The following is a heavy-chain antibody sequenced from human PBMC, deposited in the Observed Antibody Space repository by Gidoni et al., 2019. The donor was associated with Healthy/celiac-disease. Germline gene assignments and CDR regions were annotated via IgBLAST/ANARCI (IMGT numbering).Heavy chain of an antibody. CDR2: IYYSGST. Sequence: QLQLQESGPGLVKPSETLSLTCTVSGGSISSSSYYWGWIRQPPGKGLEWIGSIYYSGSTYYNPSLKSRVTISVDTSKNQFSLKLSSVTAADTAVYYCASTRLAAVGFDPWGQGTLVTVSS. CDR3: ASTRLAAVGFDP. D-gene: IGHD6-13*01. V-gene: IGHV4-39*01. CDR1: GGSISSSSYY. J-gene: IGHJ5*02.